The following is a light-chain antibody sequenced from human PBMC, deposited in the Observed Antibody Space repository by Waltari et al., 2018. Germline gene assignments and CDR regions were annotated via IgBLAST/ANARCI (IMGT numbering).Light chain of an antibody. V-gene: IGLV3-1*01. Sequence: SYELTQSASVSVSPGQTASITCSGDKLGDKYASWYQQKPGQSPVLVMYQDSKRPSGIPERFSGSDSGNTATLPISGTQAMDEADYYCQAWDSSTGIFGGGTKLTVL. CDR1: KLGDKY. CDR3: QAWDSSTGI. CDR2: QDS. J-gene: IGLJ2*01.